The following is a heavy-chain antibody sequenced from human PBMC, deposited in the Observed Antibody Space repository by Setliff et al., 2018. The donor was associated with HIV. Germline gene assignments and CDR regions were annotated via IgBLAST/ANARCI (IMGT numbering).Heavy chain of an antibody. Sequence: SETLSLTCTVSGGSISTSRYYWGWIRQPPGKGLEWIGSINYRGNTYYNPSLKSRVTISVDTSKNQFSLKLSSVTAADTAVYYCARGNSRRLRVHYYYYYMDVWGKGTTVTVSS. D-gene: IGHD4-17*01. CDR3: ARGNSRRLRVHYYYYYMDV. CDR1: GGSISTSRYY. CDR2: INYRGNT. J-gene: IGHJ6*03. V-gene: IGHV4-39*07.